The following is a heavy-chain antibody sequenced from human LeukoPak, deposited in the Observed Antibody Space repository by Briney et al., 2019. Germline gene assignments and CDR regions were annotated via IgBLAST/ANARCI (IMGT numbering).Heavy chain of an antibody. Sequence: SETLSLTCTVSGGSISSYYWSWIRQPAGKGLEWIGRIYTSGTTNYNPSLKSRVTISLDTSKNQFSLKLNSVTAADTAVYYCVRGKRGYDILTGYSQYNYFDPWGQGTLVTVSS. CDR2: IYTSGTT. CDR1: GGSISSYY. J-gene: IGHJ5*02. V-gene: IGHV4-4*07. D-gene: IGHD3-9*01. CDR3: VRGKRGYDILTGYSQYNYFDP.